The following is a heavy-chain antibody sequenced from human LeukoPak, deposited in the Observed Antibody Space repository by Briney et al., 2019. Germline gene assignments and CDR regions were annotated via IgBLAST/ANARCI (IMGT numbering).Heavy chain of an antibody. Sequence: PSETLSLTCAVYGGSFSGYYWSWIRQPPGKGLEWIGEINHSGSTNYNPSLKSRVTISVDTSKNQFSLKLSSVTAADTAVYYCARVSGWYRDYYYGMDVWGQGTTVTVSS. CDR1: GGSFSGYY. D-gene: IGHD6-19*01. V-gene: IGHV4-34*01. CDR2: INHSGST. J-gene: IGHJ6*02. CDR3: ARVSGWYRDYYYGMDV.